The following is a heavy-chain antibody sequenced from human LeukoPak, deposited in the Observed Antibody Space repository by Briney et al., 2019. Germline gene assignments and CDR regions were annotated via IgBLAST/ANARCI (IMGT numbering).Heavy chain of an antibody. CDR1: GFTFSSYG. Sequence: GGSLRLSCAASGFTFSSYGMHWVRQAPGKGLEWVAVIWYDGSNKYYADSVKGRFTISRDNSKNTLYLQMNSLRAEDTAVYYCAKVWEREVVVAVYFDYWGQGTLVTVSS. D-gene: IGHD2-15*01. V-gene: IGHV3-33*06. J-gene: IGHJ4*02. CDR3: AKVWEREVVVAVYFDY. CDR2: IWYDGSNK.